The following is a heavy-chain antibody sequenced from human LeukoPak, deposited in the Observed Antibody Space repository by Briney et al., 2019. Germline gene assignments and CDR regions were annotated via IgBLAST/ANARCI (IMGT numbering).Heavy chain of an antibody. Sequence: SETLSLTCTVFGGSISSYYWSWIRQPPGKGLEWIGYIYYSGSTNYNPSLKNRVTVSVDTSKNQFSLKLSSVTAADTAVYYCATGSWYFHYYYYYYMDVWGKGTTVTVSS. CDR2: IYYSGST. V-gene: IGHV4-59*01. CDR1: GGSISSYY. D-gene: IGHD6-13*01. CDR3: ATGSWYFHYYYYYYMDV. J-gene: IGHJ6*03.